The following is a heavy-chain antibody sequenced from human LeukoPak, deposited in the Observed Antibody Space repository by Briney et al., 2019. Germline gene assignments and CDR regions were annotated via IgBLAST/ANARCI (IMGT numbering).Heavy chain of an antibody. CDR2: TRYDGSDK. D-gene: IGHD4-17*01. CDR1: GFTFSSYG. Sequence: GGSLRLSCAASGFTFSSYGMSWVRQAPGKGLEWVAFTRYDGSDKYYTDSVKGRFTISRDNSKNTLYLQMNSLRTEDTAVYYCATPPHDYGDYYFDFWGQGTLVTVSS. CDR3: ATPPHDYGDYYFDF. V-gene: IGHV3-30*02. J-gene: IGHJ4*02.